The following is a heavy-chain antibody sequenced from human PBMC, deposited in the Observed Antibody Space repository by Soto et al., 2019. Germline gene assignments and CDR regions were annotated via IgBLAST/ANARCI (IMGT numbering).Heavy chain of an antibody. CDR1: GFTFSSYA. V-gene: IGHV3-23*01. J-gene: IGHJ4*02. CDR2: ISGSGGST. D-gene: IGHD3-3*01. CDR3: AKAKRGGRITIFGVVSLFDY. Sequence: EVQLLESGGGLVQPGGSLRLSCAASGFTFSSYAMSWVRQAPGKGLEWVSAISGSGGSTYYADSVKGRFTISRDNSKNTLYLQMNSLRAEDTAVYYCAKAKRGGRITIFGVVSLFDYWGQGTLVTVSS.